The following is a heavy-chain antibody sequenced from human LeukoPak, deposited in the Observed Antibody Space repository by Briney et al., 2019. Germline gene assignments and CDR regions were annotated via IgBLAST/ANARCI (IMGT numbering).Heavy chain of an antibody. Sequence: ASVKVSCKASRYTFTGYYMHWVRQAPGQGLEWMGWINPHSGGTNYAQKIQGRVTMTRDTSISTAYMELSRLRSDDTAVYYCARVGVAAAGYPFDYWGQGTLVTVSS. CDR1: RYTFTGYY. D-gene: IGHD6-13*01. J-gene: IGHJ4*02. CDR2: INPHSGGT. V-gene: IGHV1-2*02. CDR3: ARVGVAAAGYPFDY.